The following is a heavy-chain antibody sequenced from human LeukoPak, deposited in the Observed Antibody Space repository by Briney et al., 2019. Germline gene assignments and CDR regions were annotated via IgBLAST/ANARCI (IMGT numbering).Heavy chain of an antibody. CDR1: GGTFSSYA. Sequence: ASVKVSCKASGGTFSSYAISWVRQAPGQGLEWMGGIIPIFGTANYAQKFQGRVTITADTSTDTAYMELSSLRSEDTAVYYCATDTEPGGIVVVPAALWGQGTLVTVSS. CDR3: ATDTEPGGIVVVPAAL. V-gene: IGHV1-69*06. J-gene: IGHJ4*02. D-gene: IGHD2-2*01. CDR2: IIPIFGTA.